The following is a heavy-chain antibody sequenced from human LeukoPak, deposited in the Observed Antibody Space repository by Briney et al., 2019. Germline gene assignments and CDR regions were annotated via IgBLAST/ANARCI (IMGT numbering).Heavy chain of an antibody. CDR3: TRVNLRGSQYNWFDP. CDR1: GGTLNSHI. J-gene: IGHJ5*02. D-gene: IGHD1-26*01. V-gene: IGHV1-69*08. Sequence: GASVKVSCKTSGGTLNSHIFSWGRQAPGQGLEWMGKITPIIDTANYSQKFQGRVTITADKSTTTVYMELSSLKSGDTAVYYCTRVNLRGSQYNWFDPWGQGTLVTVSS. CDR2: ITPIIDTA.